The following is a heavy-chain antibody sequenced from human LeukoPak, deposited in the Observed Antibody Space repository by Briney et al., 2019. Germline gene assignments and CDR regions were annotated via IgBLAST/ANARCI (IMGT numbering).Heavy chain of an antibody. V-gene: IGHV3-23*01. J-gene: IGHJ4*02. CDR1: GFTFSSYS. Sequence: AGGSLRLSCAASGFTFSSYSMSWVRQAPGKGLEWVSAISGSGGSTYHAASVKGRFTISRDNSKNTLYLQMNSLRAEDTAVYYCAKAVSSKDYLDYWGQGTLVTVSS. CDR3: AKAVSSKDYLDY. D-gene: IGHD6-6*01. CDR2: ISGSGGST.